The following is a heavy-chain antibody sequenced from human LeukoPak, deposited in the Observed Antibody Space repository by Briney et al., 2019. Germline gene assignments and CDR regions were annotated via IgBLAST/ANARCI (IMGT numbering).Heavy chain of an antibody. V-gene: IGHV4-38-2*02. D-gene: IGHD6-13*01. Sequence: SSEALSLTCTVSGYAITSGYYWGWVRQSPRKGLEWIGDVYHNGATNYNPSLKSRVTISVDTSKNQFSLKLSSVTAADTAVYYCARAEGGSWYPIDYWGQGTLVTVSS. J-gene: IGHJ4*02. CDR1: GYAITSGYY. CDR3: ARAEGGSWYPIDY. CDR2: VYHNGAT.